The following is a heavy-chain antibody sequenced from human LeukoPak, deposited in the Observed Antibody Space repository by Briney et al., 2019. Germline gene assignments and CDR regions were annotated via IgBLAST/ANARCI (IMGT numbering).Heavy chain of an antibody. Sequence: PSETLSLTCTVCGGSISSTIYYWGWIRQPPGKGLEWIGSIYYRGSTYYNPSLKSRVAISVDTSKNQFSLKLSSVTAADTAVYYCARSYYGSGSYVYMDVWGKGTTVTISS. J-gene: IGHJ6*03. CDR1: GGSISSTIYY. CDR3: ARSYYGSGSYVYMDV. V-gene: IGHV4-39*07. CDR2: IYYRGST. D-gene: IGHD3-10*01.